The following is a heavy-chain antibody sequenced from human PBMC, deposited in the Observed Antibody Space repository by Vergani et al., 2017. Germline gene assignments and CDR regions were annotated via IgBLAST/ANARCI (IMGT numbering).Heavy chain of an antibody. CDR2: INHSGST. CDR3: ARPRGSMYYYFDY. Sequence: QVQLQESGPGLVKPSETLSLTCTVSGGSISSYYWSWIRQPPGKGLEWIGEINHSGSTNYNPSLKSRVTISVDTSKNQFSLKLSSVTAADTAVYYCARPRGSMYYYFDYWGQGTLVTVSS. J-gene: IGHJ4*02. V-gene: IGHV4-34*01. CDR1: GGSISSYY. D-gene: IGHD2-8*01.